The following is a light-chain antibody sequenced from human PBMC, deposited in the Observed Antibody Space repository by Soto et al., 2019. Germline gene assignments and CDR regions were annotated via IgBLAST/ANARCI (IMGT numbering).Light chain of an antibody. J-gene: IGLJ2*01. CDR2: SNN. V-gene: IGLV1-44*01. CDR3: AAWDDSLNGVV. CDR1: SSNIGSNT. Sequence: QSVLTQPPSASGTPGQRVTISRSGSSSNIGSNTVNWYQQLPGTAPKLLIYSNNHRPSGVPDRFSGSKSGTSASLAISGLQSEDEADYYCAAWDDSLNGVVFGGGTKVTVL.